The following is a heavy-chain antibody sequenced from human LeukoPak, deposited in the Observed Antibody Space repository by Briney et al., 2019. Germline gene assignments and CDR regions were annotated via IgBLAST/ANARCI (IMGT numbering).Heavy chain of an antibody. V-gene: IGHV1-18*01. CDR2: ISSYNGNT. CDR3: ARDRNSGSFSTIDY. D-gene: IGHD1-26*01. J-gene: IGHJ4*02. CDR1: GYTFTNYG. Sequence: ASVKVSCKASGYTFTNYGISWVRQAPGQGLEWMGWISSYNGNTNYAQKLQGRVTMTTDTSTSTAYMELRSLRSDDTAVYYCARDRNSGSFSTIDYWGQGTLVAVSS.